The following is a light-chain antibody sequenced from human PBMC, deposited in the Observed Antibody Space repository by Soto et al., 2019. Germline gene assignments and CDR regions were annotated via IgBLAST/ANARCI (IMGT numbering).Light chain of an antibody. CDR1: QSVNSN. Sequence: IIMTQSPFTLSFSPGERATLSCRASQSVNSNLAWYQQKPGQAPRLLIYGASTRATGIPASFIGNGSGTEFTLTASSLQPEEFAVYYCQQRGTVGQGTKVDIK. CDR3: QQRGT. V-gene: IGKV3-15*01. CDR2: GAS. J-gene: IGKJ1*01.